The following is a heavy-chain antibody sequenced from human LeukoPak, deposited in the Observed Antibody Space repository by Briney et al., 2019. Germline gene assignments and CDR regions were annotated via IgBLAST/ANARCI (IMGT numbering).Heavy chain of an antibody. J-gene: IGHJ5*02. V-gene: IGHV4-39*01. CDR2: MYYSGST. Sequence: SETLSLTSTVSGGSISSSNYYWGWIRQPPGKGLEWIGSMYYSGSTYYNPSLKSRITISVDTSKNQFSLKLYSVTAADTAVYYCARQNRGFDPWGQGTLVTVSS. D-gene: IGHD1/OR15-1a*01. CDR3: ARQNRGFDP. CDR1: GGSISSSNYY.